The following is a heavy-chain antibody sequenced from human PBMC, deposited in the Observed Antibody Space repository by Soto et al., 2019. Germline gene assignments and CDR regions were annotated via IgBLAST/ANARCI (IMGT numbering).Heavy chain of an antibody. Sequence: GGSLRLSCAASGFTFSSYAMSWVRQAPGKGLEWVSAISGSGGSTYYADSVKGRFTIPRDNSKNTLYLQMNSLRAEDTAVYYCANYVGMYGSGSYYKGHRAFDIWGQGTMVTVSS. CDR1: GFTFSSYA. CDR3: ANYVGMYGSGSYYKGHRAFDI. D-gene: IGHD3-10*01. CDR2: ISGSGGST. V-gene: IGHV3-23*01. J-gene: IGHJ3*02.